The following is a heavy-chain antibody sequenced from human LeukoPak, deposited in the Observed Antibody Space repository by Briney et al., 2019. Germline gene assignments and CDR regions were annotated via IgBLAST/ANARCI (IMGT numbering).Heavy chain of an antibody. J-gene: IGHJ3*02. V-gene: IGHV1-18*01. CDR2: IRAYNVNT. CDR1: GCTFTSYG. D-gene: IGHD6-13*01. Sequence: GSSVTVSCKASGCTFTSYGISGLRPAPGRGLEWMGWIRAYNVNTHYAQKLQSRVTMTTDTYTSTAYMELRSLRSDDTAVYYCAAGGYVAFDIWGQGTMVTVSS. CDR3: AAGGYVAFDI.